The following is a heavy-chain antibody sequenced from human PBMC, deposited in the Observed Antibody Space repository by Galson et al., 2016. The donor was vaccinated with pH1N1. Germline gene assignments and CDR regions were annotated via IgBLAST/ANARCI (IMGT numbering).Heavy chain of an antibody. D-gene: IGHD3-3*01. CDR3: AKDRYFDTSGYYFESYY. Sequence: SVKVSCKASGGTFGSYGISWVRQAPGQGLEWMGGINPMGGINPIFKTSNYAQKFPGRVTITADESMSTAYMELRSLRSEDTAIYYCAKDRYFDTSGYYFESYYWGQGTLVTVSS. CDR2: INPMGGINPIFKTS. J-gene: IGHJ4*02. CDR1: GGTFGSYG. V-gene: IGHV1-69*13.